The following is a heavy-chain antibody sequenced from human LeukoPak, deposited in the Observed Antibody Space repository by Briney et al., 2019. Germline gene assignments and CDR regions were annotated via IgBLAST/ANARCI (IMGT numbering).Heavy chain of an antibody. CDR1: GFTFSSYS. J-gene: IGHJ4*02. CDR2: ISSSSSYI. CDR3: AREHLDQESFDY. D-gene: IGHD3/OR15-3a*01. V-gene: IGHV3-21*01. Sequence: GGSLRLSCAASGFTFSSYSMNWVRQAPGKGLEWVSSISSSSSYIYYADSVKGRFTISRDNAKNSLYLQMNSLRAEDTAVYYCAREHLDQESFDYWGQGTLVTVSS.